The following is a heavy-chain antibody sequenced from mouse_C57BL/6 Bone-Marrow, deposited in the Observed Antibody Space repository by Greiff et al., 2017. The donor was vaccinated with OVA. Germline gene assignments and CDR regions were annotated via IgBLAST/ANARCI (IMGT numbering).Heavy chain of an antibody. D-gene: IGHD3-2*02. J-gene: IGHJ3*01. V-gene: IGHV1-42*01. Sequence: VQLQQSGPELVKPGASVKISCKASGYSFTGYYMNWVKQSPEKSLEWIGEINPSTGGTTYNQKFKAKATLTVDKSSSTAYMQLKSLTSEDSAVYYCERCRTAQAKAWFAYWGQGTLVTVSA. CDR3: ERCRTAQAKAWFAY. CDR2: INPSTGGT. CDR1: GYSFTGYY.